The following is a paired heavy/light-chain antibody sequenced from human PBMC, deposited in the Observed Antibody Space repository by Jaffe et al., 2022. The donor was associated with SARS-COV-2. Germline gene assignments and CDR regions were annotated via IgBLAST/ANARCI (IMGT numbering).Heavy chain of an antibody. CDR3: AREKAGNMWFGP. V-gene: IGHV1-3*01. CDR1: AYGFSHYV. D-gene: IGHD1-1*01. J-gene: IGHJ5*02. Sequence: QVQLVQSGAEVKRPGASVKVSCTTSAYGFSHYVVQWVRQAPGQQPEWMGWIVVDSGSTSYSQSLQGRVTFTRDTSASTVYMELRSLRYEDTAVYFCAREKAGNMWFGPWGQGTLITVSS. CDR2: IVVDSGST.
Light chain of an antibody. V-gene: IGLV2-14*03. CDR1: SSDVGNYNY. J-gene: IGLJ1*01. CDR2: GVS. CDR3: TSHTAVGTYV. Sequence: QSALTQPASVSGSPGQSIAISCTGTSSDVGNYNYVSWYQQHPGKAPKPLIYGVSNRPSGVPDRFSGSKSGNTASLTISGLQAEDEADYYCTSHTAVGTYVFGSGTKVTVL.